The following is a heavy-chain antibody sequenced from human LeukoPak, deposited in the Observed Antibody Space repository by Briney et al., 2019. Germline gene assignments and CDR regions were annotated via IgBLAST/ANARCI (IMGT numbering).Heavy chain of an antibody. CDR1: GYTFTNYG. V-gene: IGHV1-18*01. D-gene: IGHD3-22*01. J-gene: IGHJ4*02. CDR3: ARGYYYDSKNYFDY. Sequence: ASVKVSCKASGYTFTNYGISWVRQAPGQGLEWMGWISPYNGNTNSAQKLQGRVTMTTDTSTSTAYMDLRSLRSDDTAVYYCARGYYYDSKNYFDYWGQGTLVTVSS. CDR2: ISPYNGNT.